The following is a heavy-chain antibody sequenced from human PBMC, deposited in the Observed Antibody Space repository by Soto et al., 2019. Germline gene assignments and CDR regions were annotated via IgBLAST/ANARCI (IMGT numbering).Heavy chain of an antibody. CDR1: GGSIIGHS. Sequence: SETLSLTCTVSGGSIIGHSCVFIRQPSVKCLEWIGHIYPSGSTSYNPSLRSRVTMSLDTSRNQIFLNLTSVTAADTAVFYCVRGRSYSVYDFWGPGTLVTVSS. D-gene: IGHD5-12*01. J-gene: IGHJ4*02. V-gene: IGHV4-4*07. CDR3: VRGRSYSVYDF. CDR2: IYPSGST.